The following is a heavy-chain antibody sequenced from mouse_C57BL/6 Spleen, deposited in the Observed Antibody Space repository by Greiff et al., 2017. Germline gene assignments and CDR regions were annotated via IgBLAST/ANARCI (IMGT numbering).Heavy chain of an antibody. D-gene: IGHD1-1*01. CDR2: FHPYNDDT. V-gene: IGHV1-47*01. Sequence: VQLQQSGAELVKPGASVKMSCKASGYTFTTYPIEWMKQNHGKSLEWIGNFHPYNDDTKYNEKFKGKATLTVAKASSTVYLELSRLTSDDSAVYYCARGRYDYCSSSRIHYAMDYWGQGTSVTVSS. CDR1: GYTFTTYP. J-gene: IGHJ4*01. CDR3: ARGRYDYCSSSRIHYAMDY.